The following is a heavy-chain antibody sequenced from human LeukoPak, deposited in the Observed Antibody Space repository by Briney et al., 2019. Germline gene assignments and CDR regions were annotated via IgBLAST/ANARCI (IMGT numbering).Heavy chain of an antibody. V-gene: IGHV1-69*05. Sequence: GASVKVSCKASGYTFTSYYMHWVRQAPGQGLEWMGRIIPIFGTANYAQKFQGRVTITTDESTSTAYMELSSLRSEDTAVYYCARGSLGLYYYDSSGYVHFDYWGQGTLVTVSS. J-gene: IGHJ4*02. CDR2: IIPIFGTA. CDR1: GYTFTSYY. D-gene: IGHD3-22*01. CDR3: ARGSLGLYYYDSSGYVHFDY.